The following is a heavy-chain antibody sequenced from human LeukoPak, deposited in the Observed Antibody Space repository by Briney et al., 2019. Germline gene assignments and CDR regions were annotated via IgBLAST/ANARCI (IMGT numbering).Heavy chain of an antibody. J-gene: IGHJ3*02. Sequence: PSETLSLTCTVSGGSISSYYWSWIRQPPGKGLEWIGYIYYSGSTNYNPSLKSRVTISVDTSKNQFSLKLSSVTAADTAVYYCARRSNLARAFDIWGQGTMVTVSS. CDR3: ARRSNLARAFDI. V-gene: IGHV4-59*01. D-gene: IGHD2-8*01. CDR1: GGSISSYY. CDR2: IYYSGST.